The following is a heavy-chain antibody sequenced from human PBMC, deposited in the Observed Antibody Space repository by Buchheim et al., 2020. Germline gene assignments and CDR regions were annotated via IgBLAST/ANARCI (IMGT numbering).Heavy chain of an antibody. V-gene: IGHV4-31*03. J-gene: IGHJ5*02. CDR2: IYYSGST. D-gene: IGHD2-2*02. Sequence: QVQLQESGPGLVKPSQTLSLTCTVSGGSISSGGYYWSWIRQHPGKGLEWIGYIYYSGSTYYNPSLKSRVTISVDTTKNQFSLKLSSVTAADTAVYYCARTYCSSTSCYINWFDPWGQGTL. CDR1: GGSISSGGYY. CDR3: ARTYCSSTSCYINWFDP.